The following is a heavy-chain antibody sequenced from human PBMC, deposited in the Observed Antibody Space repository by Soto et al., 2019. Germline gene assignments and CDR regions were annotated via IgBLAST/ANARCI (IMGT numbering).Heavy chain of an antibody. D-gene: IGHD3-3*01. V-gene: IGHV4-4*02. CDR3: AGRVYYDFWSGYSALDYYYGMDV. J-gene: IGHJ6*02. CDR1: GGSISSSNW. Sequence: SETLSLTCAVSGGSISSSNWGSWGRPPPRKVLGWIGEIYNSGSTNYNPSLSRRVTIAVAKSKNQFSLKLSSVTAADTAVYYCAGRVYYDFWSGYSALDYYYGMDVWGQGTTVTVSS. CDR2: IYNSGST.